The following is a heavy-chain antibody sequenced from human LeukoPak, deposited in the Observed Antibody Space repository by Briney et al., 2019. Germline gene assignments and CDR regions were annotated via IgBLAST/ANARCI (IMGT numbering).Heavy chain of an antibody. D-gene: IGHD2-2*01. Sequence: SETLSLTCTVSGGSISSSSYYWGWIRQPPGKGLEWIGSIYYSGSTYYNPSLKSRVTTSVDTSKNQFSLKLSSVTAADTAVYYCARHPQRDRDCSSTSCQMGFDYWGQGTVVTASS. J-gene: IGHJ4*02. CDR3: ARHPQRDRDCSSTSCQMGFDY. V-gene: IGHV4-39*01. CDR1: GGSISSSSYY. CDR2: IYYSGST.